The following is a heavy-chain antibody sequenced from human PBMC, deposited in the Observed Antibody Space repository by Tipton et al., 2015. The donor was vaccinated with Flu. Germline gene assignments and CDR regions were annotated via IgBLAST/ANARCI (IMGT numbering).Heavy chain of an antibody. Sequence: LRPSCSVSGDSISSFYWSWIRQPPGKGLEWIAYISNSGSSNYNPSLKSRITVSVDTSKNQFSLILSSVTAADTAVHYCARSSRGWYRAMFDWGQGTLVTVSS. CDR2: ISNSGSS. D-gene: IGHD6-19*01. J-gene: IGHJ4*02. CDR3: ARSSRGWYRAMFD. V-gene: IGHV4-59*01. CDR1: GDSISSFY.